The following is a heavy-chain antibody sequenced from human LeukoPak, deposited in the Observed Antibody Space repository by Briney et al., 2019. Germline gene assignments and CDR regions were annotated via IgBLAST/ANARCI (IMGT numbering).Heavy chain of an antibody. J-gene: IGHJ1*01. Sequence: SETLSLTCTVSGGSISSGSYYWSWTRQPAGKGLEWIGRIYTSGSTNYNPSLKSRVTISVDTSKNQFSLKLSSVTAADTAVYYCARGKTVVPAAPEYFQHWGQGTLVTVSS. CDR3: ARGKTVVPAAPEYFQH. CDR2: IYTSGST. D-gene: IGHD2-2*01. V-gene: IGHV4-61*02. CDR1: GGSISSGSYY.